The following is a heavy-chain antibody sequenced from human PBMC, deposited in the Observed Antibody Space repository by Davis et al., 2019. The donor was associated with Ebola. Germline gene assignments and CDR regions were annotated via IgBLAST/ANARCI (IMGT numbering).Heavy chain of an antibody. V-gene: IGHV3-30*18. CDR3: AKDGGYVFPPGSLDT. J-gene: IGHJ4*02. Sequence: GGSLRLSLSAPAFTFSSYWMSRVLQTPGKALEWVAAICYDGRNKHYGDSVKGRFIISSDNYKNTVFLEVMSLRVDDMAVYYCAKDGGYVFPPGSLDTWGQGTQVTVAS. CDR1: AFTFSSYW. CDR2: ICYDGRNK. D-gene: IGHD1-26*01.